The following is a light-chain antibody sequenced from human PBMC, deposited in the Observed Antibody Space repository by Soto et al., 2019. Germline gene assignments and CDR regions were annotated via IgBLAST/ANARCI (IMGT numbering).Light chain of an antibody. J-gene: IGKJ4*01. V-gene: IGKV2-28*01. CDR3: MQALQTPRLT. Sequence: DIVMTQSPLSLPVNPGEPASISCRSSQSLLHSNGYNYLDWYLQKPGQSPQLLIYLGSNRASGVPDRFSGGGSGTDFTLKISRVEAEDVGVYYCMQALQTPRLTFGGGTKVDIK. CDR1: QSLLHSNGYNY. CDR2: LGS.